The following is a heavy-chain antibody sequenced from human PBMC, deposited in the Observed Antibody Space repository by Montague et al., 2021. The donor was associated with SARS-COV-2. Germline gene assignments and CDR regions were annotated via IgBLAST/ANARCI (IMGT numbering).Heavy chain of an antibody. D-gene: IGHD2-21*01. J-gene: IGHJ4*02. V-gene: IGHV3-53*01. Sequence: SLRLACPASGFTVRTNYMTWVRQAPGKGLEWVSVIYAGGTTYYADSVKGRFTISKDNSKNTLYLQMNSLRAEDTAVYYCARGLYWGQGTLVHVST. CDR1: GFTVRTNY. CDR3: ARGLY. CDR2: IYAGGTT.